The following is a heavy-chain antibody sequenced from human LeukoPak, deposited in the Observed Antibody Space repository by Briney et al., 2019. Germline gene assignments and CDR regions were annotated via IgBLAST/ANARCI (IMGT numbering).Heavy chain of an antibody. CDR2: MNPNSGNT. CDR1: GYTFTSYD. V-gene: IGHV1-8*01. D-gene: IGHD3-22*01. Sequence: ASVKVTCKASGYTFTSYDINWVRQATGQGLEWMGWMNPNSGNTGYAQKFQGRVTMTRNTSISTAYMELSSLRSEDTAVYYCARVKGEYYYDSSGYSDYWGQGTLVTVSS. CDR3: ARVKGEYYYDSSGYSDY. J-gene: IGHJ4*02.